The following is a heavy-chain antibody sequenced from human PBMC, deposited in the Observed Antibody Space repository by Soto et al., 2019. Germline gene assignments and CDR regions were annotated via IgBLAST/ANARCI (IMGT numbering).Heavy chain of an antibody. Sequence: ASVKVSCKASGYTFTSYDINWVRQATGQGLEWMGWMNPNSGNTGYAQKFQGRVTMTRNTPISTAYMELSSLRSEDTAVYYCARGGVTMVRGVHPLKHWGQGTLVTVSS. CDR3: ARGGVTMVRGVHPLKH. V-gene: IGHV1-8*01. J-gene: IGHJ1*01. CDR2: MNPNSGNT. D-gene: IGHD3-10*01. CDR1: GYTFTSYD.